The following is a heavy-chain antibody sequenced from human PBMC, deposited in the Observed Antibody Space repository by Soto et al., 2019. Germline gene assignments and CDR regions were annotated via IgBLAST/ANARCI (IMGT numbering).Heavy chain of an antibody. D-gene: IGHD6-19*01. CDR1: GFSLSTTGVG. Sequence: QITLKESGPTLVKPTQTLTLTCTFSGFSLSTTGVGVGWIRQPPGKALEWLALIYWDDDKRYSPSLKSRLTVLMSTYXHQLVLTMTNIDPVDTATYYCAHRLAVAGARYFDKWGQGTLVTVSS. J-gene: IGHJ4*02. CDR3: AHRLAVAGARYFDK. V-gene: IGHV2-5*02. CDR2: IYWDDDK.